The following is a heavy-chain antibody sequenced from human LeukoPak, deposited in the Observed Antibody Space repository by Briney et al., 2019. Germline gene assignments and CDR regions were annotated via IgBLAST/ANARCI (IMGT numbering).Heavy chain of an antibody. CDR1: GGSSSSYY. J-gene: IGHJ6*02. Sequence: PLETLSLTCTVSGGSSSSYYWSWIRQPPGKGLEWIGYIYYSGSTNYNPSLKSRVTISVDTSKNQFSLKLSSVTAADTAVYYCASRGSGSYDRFYYYYGMDVWGQGTTVTVSS. V-gene: IGHV4-59*01. D-gene: IGHD3-10*01. CDR3: ASRGSGSYDRFYYYYGMDV. CDR2: IYYSGST.